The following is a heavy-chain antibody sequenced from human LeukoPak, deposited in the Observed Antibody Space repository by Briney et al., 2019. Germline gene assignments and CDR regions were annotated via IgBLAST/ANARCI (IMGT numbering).Heavy chain of an antibody. CDR3: AKGGRYVREFIDY. V-gene: IGHV3-9*01. J-gene: IGHJ4*02. D-gene: IGHD3-16*01. CDR1: GFTFDDYA. Sequence: GGSLRLSCAASGFTFDDYAMPWVRQAPGKGLEWVSGISWNSGSIGYADSVKGRFTISRDNAKKSLYLQMNSPRAEDTALYYCAKGGRYVREFIDYWGQGTLVTVSS. CDR2: ISWNSGSI.